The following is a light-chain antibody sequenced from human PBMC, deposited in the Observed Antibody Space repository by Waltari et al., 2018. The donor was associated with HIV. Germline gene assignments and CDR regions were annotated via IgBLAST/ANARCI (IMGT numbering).Light chain of an antibody. V-gene: IGKV3-20*01. Sequence: EIVLTQSPGTVSVSPGEEATLSCRASQTISTTYVAWYQQKLGQPPRLLIYAASTRAAGFPDGFSGSGSGTDFTLTISGLEPEDCAVYYCQQYIGSPRTFGQGTKVELK. J-gene: IGKJ1*01. CDR1: QTISTTY. CDR3: QQYIGSPRT. CDR2: AAS.